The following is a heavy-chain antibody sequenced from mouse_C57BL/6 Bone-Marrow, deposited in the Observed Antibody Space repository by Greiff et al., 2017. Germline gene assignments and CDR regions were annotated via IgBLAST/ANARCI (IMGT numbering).Heavy chain of an antibody. D-gene: IGHD1-1*01. CDR2: INPGSGGT. J-gene: IGHJ4*01. V-gene: IGHV1-54*01. Sequence: QVQLKQSGAELVRPGTSVKVSCKASGYAFTNYLIEWVKQRPGQGLEWIGVINPGSGGTNYNEKFKGKATLTADKSSSTAYMQLSSLTSEDSAVYFCASYGSRRYYAMDYWGQGTSVTVSS. CDR3: ASYGSRRYYAMDY. CDR1: GYAFTNYL.